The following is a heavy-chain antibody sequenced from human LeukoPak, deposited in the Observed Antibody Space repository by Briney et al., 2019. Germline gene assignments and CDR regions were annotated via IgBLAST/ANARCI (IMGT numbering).Heavy chain of an antibody. CDR3: ARSAYSSGWCADY. D-gene: IGHD6-19*01. V-gene: IGHV3-23*01. CDR1: GFTFSSYA. J-gene: IGHJ4*02. CDR2: ISGSGGST. Sequence: GALRLSCAASGFTFSSYAMNWVRPAPGQGLEWVSVISGSGGSTYYADSVKGRFTISRDNSNNTLYLQMNSLRAEDTALYYCARSAYSSGWCADYWGQGAPVTVTS.